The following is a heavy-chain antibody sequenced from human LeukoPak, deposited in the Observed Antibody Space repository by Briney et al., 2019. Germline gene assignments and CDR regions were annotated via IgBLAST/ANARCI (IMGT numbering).Heavy chain of an antibody. V-gene: IGHV3-23*01. D-gene: IGHD3-9*01. CDR1: GFALSSYT. CDR2: ICCPEGSP. J-gene: IGHJ3*01. Sequence: GGSLTLSCAASGFALSSYTMSWVRQAPGKGLEWVSCICCPEGSPFYAYSVKGRFTFSRDTAKNMLYLQMNSLSADATALYCSAKVPTYLKILTGFPFDVWGQGTMVTVSS. CDR3: AKVPTYLKILTGFPFDV.